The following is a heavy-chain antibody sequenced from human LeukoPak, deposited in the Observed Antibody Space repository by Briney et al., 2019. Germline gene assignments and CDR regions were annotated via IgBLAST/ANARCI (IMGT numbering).Heavy chain of an antibody. CDR1: GGSISSGGYY. V-gene: IGHV4-31*03. Sequence: SETLSLTCTVSGGSISSGGYYWSWIRQHPGKGLEWIGYIYHSGYTYYNPSLTSRVTISVDTSNNQFSLNLSSVTAADTAVYYCARVPDYGDYVDAFDIWGQGTMVTVSS. J-gene: IGHJ3*02. CDR2: IYHSGYT. CDR3: ARVPDYGDYVDAFDI. D-gene: IGHD4-17*01.